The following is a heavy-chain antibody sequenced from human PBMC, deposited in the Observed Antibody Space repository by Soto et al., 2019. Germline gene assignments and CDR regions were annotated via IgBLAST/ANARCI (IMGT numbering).Heavy chain of an antibody. CDR3: ARPYDKWKNNAFDI. D-gene: IGHD1-1*01. J-gene: IGHJ3*02. Sequence: GGSLRLSCAASGFTFSSYGMHWVRQAPGKGLEWVAVIWYDGSNKYYADSVKGRFTISRDNSKNTLYLQMNSLRAEDTAVYYCARPYDKWKNNAFDIWGQGTMVTVSS. CDR2: IWYDGSNK. CDR1: GFTFSSYG. V-gene: IGHV3-33*01.